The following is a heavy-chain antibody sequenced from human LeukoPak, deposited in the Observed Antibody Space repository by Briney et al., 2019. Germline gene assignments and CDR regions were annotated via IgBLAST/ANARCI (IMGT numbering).Heavy chain of an antibody. Sequence: SETLSLTCTVSGGSIFSYYWSWFRQPPGKGLEWIGYIYTSGSTNYHPSLKSRVTILIDTSKNQFSLKLSSVTAADTAVYYCARHGYYYYMDVWGKGTTVTVSS. CDR1: GGSIFSYY. CDR2: IYTSGST. J-gene: IGHJ6*03. V-gene: IGHV4-4*09. CDR3: ARHGYYYYMDV.